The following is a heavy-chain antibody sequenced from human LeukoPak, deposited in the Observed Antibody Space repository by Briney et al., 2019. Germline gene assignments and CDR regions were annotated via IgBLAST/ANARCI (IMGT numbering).Heavy chain of an antibody. V-gene: IGHV4-34*01. CDR2: TNHSGST. CDR1: GGSFSGYY. D-gene: IGHD1-26*01. Sequence: NPSETLSLTCAVYGGSFSGYYWSWIRQPPGKGLEWIGETNHSGSTNYNPSLKSRVTISVDTSKNQFSLKLSSVTAADTAVYYCARAQPGFEFRDTWDTFDYWGQGTLVTVSS. CDR3: ARAQPGFEFRDTWDTFDY. J-gene: IGHJ4*02.